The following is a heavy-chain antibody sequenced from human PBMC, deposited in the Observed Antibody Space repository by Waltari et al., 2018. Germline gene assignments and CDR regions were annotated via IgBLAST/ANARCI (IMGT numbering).Heavy chain of an antibody. CDR3: AKNMEARVYAPFLDY. CDR2: ISGSGCRT. V-gene: IGHV3-23*04. D-gene: IGHD2-8*01. CDR1: GFTFSSYA. J-gene: IGHJ4*02. Sequence: EVQLVESGGGLVQPGGSLRLSCAASGFTFSSYAMSWVRQAPGKGLEWVSAISGSGCRTYDADSVKGRFTISRDNSKNTLYLQMNSLRAEDTAVYYCAKNMEARVYAPFLDYWGQGTLVTVSS.